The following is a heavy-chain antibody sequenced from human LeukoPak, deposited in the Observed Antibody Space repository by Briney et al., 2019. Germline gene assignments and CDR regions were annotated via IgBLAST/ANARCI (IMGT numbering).Heavy chain of an antibody. D-gene: IGHD1/OR15-1a*01. Sequence: PGGSLRLSCAASGFTFSSYWMSWVRQALGKGLEWVANIKQDGSEKYYVDSVKGRFTISRDNAKNSLYLQMNSLRAEDTAVYYCARDISWDNLNYYYYGMDVWGQGTTVTVSS. J-gene: IGHJ6*02. V-gene: IGHV3-7*01. CDR3: ARDISWDNLNYYYYGMDV. CDR1: GFTFSSYW. CDR2: IKQDGSEK.